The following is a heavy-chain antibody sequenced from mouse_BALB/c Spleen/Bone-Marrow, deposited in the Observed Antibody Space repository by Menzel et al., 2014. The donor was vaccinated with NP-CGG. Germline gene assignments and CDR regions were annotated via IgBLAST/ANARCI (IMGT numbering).Heavy chain of an antibody. CDR2: IYPGDGDT. CDR1: GYTFTSYW. Sequence: VQLQQSGAELARPGASVKLPCKASGYTFTSYWMQWVKQRPGQGLEWIGAIYPGDGDTRYTQKFKGKATLTADKSSSTAYMQLSSLASEDSAVYYCARGDPFDYWGQGTTLTVSS. V-gene: IGHV1-87*01. CDR3: ARGDPFDY. J-gene: IGHJ2*01.